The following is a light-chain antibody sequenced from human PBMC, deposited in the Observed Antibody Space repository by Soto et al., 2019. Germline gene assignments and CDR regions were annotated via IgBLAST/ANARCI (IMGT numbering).Light chain of an antibody. Sequence: EIVLTQSPATLSLSPGERATLSCRASQSVSSYLAWYQQKPGQAPRLLIYDASNRATGIPARFSGSGSGTAFPLPISSLEPEDFAVYYCHQRRNWPPYTFGQGTKLQIK. CDR2: DAS. CDR1: QSVSSY. J-gene: IGKJ2*01. V-gene: IGKV3-11*01. CDR3: HQRRNWPPYT.